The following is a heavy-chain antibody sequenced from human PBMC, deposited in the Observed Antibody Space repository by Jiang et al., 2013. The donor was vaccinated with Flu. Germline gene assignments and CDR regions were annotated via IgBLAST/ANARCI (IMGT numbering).Heavy chain of an antibody. CDR1: GYTLTELS. J-gene: IGHJ3*02. D-gene: IGHD3-22*01. Sequence: GAEVKKPGASVKVSCKVSGYTLTELSMHWVRQAPGKGLEWMGGFDPEDGETIYAQKFQGRVTMTEDTSTDTAYMELSSLRSEDTAVYYCATGPRTITMIVVVKGAFDIWGQGTMVTVSS. CDR3: ATGPRTITMIVVVKGAFDI. CDR2: FDPEDGET. V-gene: IGHV1-24*01.